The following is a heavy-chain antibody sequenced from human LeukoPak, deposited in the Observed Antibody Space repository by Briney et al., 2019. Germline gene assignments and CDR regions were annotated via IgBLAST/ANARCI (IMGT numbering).Heavy chain of an antibody. CDR2: INPNSGGT. J-gene: IGHJ4*02. Sequence: AAVQETCKASGYTFTGYYLHWVRQATGRGGEWMGWINPNSGGTNYAQKFQGRVTMTRDTSISTAYMELSRLRSDDTAVYYCARAYCSSTSCNFDYWGQGTLVTVSS. V-gene: IGHV1-2*02. D-gene: IGHD2-2*01. CDR3: ARAYCSSTSCNFDY. CDR1: GYTFTGYY.